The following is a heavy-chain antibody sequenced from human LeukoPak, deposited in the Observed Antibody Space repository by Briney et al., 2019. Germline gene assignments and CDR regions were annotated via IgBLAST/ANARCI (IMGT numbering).Heavy chain of an antibody. J-gene: IGHJ4*02. CDR1: GYTFTSYD. V-gene: IGHV1-8*01. CDR3: AREAVGGKDY. CDR2: MNPNSGNT. Sequence: ASVKVSCKASGYTFTSYDINWVRQATGQGPGWRGWMNPNSGNTGYAQKFQGRDTMTRNTSRSTAYMELSRLRSEDTRVYICAREAVGGKDYWGKGTLVTVSS. D-gene: IGHD3-10*01.